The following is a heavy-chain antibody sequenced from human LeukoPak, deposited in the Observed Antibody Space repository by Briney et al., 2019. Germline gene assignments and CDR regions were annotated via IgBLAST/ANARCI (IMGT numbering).Heavy chain of an antibody. V-gene: IGHV1-46*01. J-gene: IGHJ4*02. Sequence: ASVTVSCTASGCIFTSNYIHWVRQAPGQGLEWMGMIYPRDGSTSYAQKFQGRVTVTRDTSTSTVHMELSGLRSEDTAVYYCARDQEGFDYWGQGTLVTVSS. CDR3: ARDQEGFDY. CDR2: IYPRDGST. CDR1: GCIFTSNY.